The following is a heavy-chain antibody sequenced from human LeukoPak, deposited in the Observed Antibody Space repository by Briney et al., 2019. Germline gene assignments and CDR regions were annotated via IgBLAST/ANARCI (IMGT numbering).Heavy chain of an antibody. J-gene: IGHJ4*02. CDR3: ATCSSTSCYAEK. CDR2: INPNSGGT. D-gene: IGHD2-2*01. V-gene: IGHV1-2*02. CDR1: GYTFTGYY. Sequence: GASVKVSCKASGYTFTGYYMHGVRQAPGQGLEWMGWINPNSGGTNHAQKFQGRVTMTRDTSISTAYMELSRLRSDDTAVYYCATCSSTSCYAEKWGQGTLVTVSS.